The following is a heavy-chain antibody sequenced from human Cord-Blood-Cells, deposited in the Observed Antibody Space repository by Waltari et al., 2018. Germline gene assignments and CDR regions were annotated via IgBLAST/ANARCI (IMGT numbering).Heavy chain of an antibody. CDR1: GGSISSSSYY. D-gene: IGHD6-19*01. Sequence: QLQLQESGPGLVKPSETLSLTCTVSGGSISSSSYYWGWIRQPPGKGREWIGSIYYSGSTYYNPSLKSRVTISVDTSKNQFSLKLSSVTAADTAVYYCARDRGSSGWYGVGYYFDYWGQGTLVTVSS. CDR3: ARDRGSSGWYGVGYYFDY. V-gene: IGHV4-39*01. CDR2: IYYSGST. J-gene: IGHJ4*02.